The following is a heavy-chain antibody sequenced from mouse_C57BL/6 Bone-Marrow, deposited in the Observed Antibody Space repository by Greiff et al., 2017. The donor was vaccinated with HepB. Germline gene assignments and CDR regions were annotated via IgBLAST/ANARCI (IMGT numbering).Heavy chain of an antibody. Sequence: EVQLVESGPVLVKPGASVKMSCKASGYTFTDYYMNWVKQSHGKSLEWIGVINPYNGGTSYNQKFKGKATLTVDKSSSTAYMELNSLTSEDSAVYYCASYSNYPAGFAYWGQGTLVTVSA. V-gene: IGHV1-19*01. CDR1: GYTFTDYY. J-gene: IGHJ3*01. CDR2: INPYNGGT. CDR3: ASYSNYPAGFAY. D-gene: IGHD2-5*01.